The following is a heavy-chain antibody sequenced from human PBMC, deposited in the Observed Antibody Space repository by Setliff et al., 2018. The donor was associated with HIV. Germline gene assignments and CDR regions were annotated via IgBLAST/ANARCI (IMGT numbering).Heavy chain of an antibody. D-gene: IGHD2-2*01. V-gene: IGHV2-5*01. J-gene: IGHJ4*02. CDR2: IYWNDDK. Sequence: SGPTLVNPPQTLTLTCTFSGFSLTTSGVGVGWIRQPPGKALEWLALIYWNDDKRYSPSLKSRLTITKDTSKNQVVLTMTNMDPVDTATYYCARGEPTILVVPAAFFDYWGQGTLVTVSS. CDR1: GFSLTTSGVG. CDR3: ARGEPTILVVPAAFFDY.